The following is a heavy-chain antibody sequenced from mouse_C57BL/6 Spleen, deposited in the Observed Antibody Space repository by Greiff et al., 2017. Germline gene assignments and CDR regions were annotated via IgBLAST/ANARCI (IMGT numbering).Heavy chain of an antibody. J-gene: IGHJ3*01. CDR2: IYPGSGST. CDR1: GYTFTSYW. CDR3: ARGRDGYPAWFAY. D-gene: IGHD2-3*01. Sequence: VQLQQSGAELVKPGASVKMSCKASGYTFTSYWITWVKQRPGQGLEWIGDIYPGSGSTNYNEKFKSKATLTVDTSSSTAYMQLSSLTSEDSAVYYCARGRDGYPAWFAYWGQGTLVTVSA. V-gene: IGHV1-55*01.